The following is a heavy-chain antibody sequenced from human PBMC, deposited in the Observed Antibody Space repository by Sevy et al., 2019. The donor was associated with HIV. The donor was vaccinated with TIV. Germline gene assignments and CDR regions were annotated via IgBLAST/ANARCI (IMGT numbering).Heavy chain of an antibody. D-gene: IGHD3-16*01. CDR1: GFTFRTYN. J-gene: IGHJ6*02. CDR3: ARGGHLYYAMDV. CDR2: ISPSSSTI. Sequence: GGSLRLSCAASGFTFRTYNMNWVRQAPGKGLEWLSYISPSSSTIHYADSVKGRFTISRDNPKSSLYLQMNSLRAGDTAAYYCARGGHLYYAMDVWGQGTTVTVSS. V-gene: IGHV3-48*01.